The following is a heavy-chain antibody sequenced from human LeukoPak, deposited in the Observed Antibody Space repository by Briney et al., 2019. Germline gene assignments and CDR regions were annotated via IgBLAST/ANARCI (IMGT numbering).Heavy chain of an antibody. CDR3: AKGHRYSGSYHFDY. CDR1: GFTFSSYA. V-gene: IGHV3-23*01. D-gene: IGHD1-26*01. CDR2: ISGSGGST. Sequence: GGSLRLSCAASGFTFSSYAMSWVRQAPGKGLEWVSGISGSGGSTYYADSVKGRFTISRDNSKNTLYLHMNSLRAEDTAVYYCAKGHRYSGSYHFDYWGQGTLVTVSS. J-gene: IGHJ4*02.